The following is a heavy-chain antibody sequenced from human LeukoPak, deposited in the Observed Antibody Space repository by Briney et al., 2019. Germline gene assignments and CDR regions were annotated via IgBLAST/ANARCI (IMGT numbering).Heavy chain of an antibody. D-gene: IGHD5-12*01. CDR3: ARDHGQWLRFGVDY. CDR1: GYTFTSYD. J-gene: IGHJ4*02. Sequence: ASVKVSCKASGYTFTSYDINWVRQATGQGLEWMGWMNPNSGNTGYAQKFQGRVTMTRNTSISTAYMELSSLRAEDTAVYYCARDHGQWLRFGVDYWGQGTLVTVSS. V-gene: IGHV1-8*01. CDR2: MNPNSGNT.